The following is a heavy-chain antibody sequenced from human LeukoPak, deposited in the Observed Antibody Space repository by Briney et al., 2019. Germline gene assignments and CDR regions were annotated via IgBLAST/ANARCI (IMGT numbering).Heavy chain of an antibody. V-gene: IGHV3-7*01. J-gene: IGHJ4*02. CDR3: ARDWVYKIDY. Sequence: GALRLSCAASGFTFRSYWMSWVRQAPGKGLEWVANIKQDGSEKYYADSVKGRFTISRDKAKNSLYLQMNSLRAEDTAVHYCARDWVYKIDYWGRGTLVTVSS. CDR1: GFTFRSYW. D-gene: IGHD5-24*01. CDR2: IKQDGSEK.